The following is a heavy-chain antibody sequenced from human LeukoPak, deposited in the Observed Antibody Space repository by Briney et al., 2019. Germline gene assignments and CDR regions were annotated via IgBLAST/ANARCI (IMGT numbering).Heavy chain of an antibody. CDR2: IIPIFGTA. J-gene: IGHJ4*02. V-gene: IGHV1-69*06. CDR1: GYTFTSYD. Sequence: GASVKVSCKASGYTFTSYDINWVRQAPGQGLEWMGGIIPIFGTANYAQKFQGRVTITADKSTSTAYMELSSLRSEDTAVYYCARDRAPTMVFDYWGQGTLVTVSS. CDR3: ARDRAPTMVFDY. D-gene: IGHD4/OR15-4a*01.